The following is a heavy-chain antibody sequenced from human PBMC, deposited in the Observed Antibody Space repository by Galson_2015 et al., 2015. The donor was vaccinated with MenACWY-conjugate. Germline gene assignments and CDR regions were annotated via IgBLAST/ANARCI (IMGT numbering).Heavy chain of an antibody. CDR3: ARSTYGHHNFDY. D-gene: IGHD4-17*01. J-gene: IGHJ4*02. V-gene: IGHV3-23*01. CDR1: GFIFSSYA. CDR2: ISGPGDAT. Sequence: SLRLSCAASGFIFSSYAMSWVRQAPGKGLEWVSAISGPGDATYYTDSVKGRFTISRDNSKNTLYLQINSLRAEDTAMYLCARSTYGHHNFDYWGQGTLVTVSS.